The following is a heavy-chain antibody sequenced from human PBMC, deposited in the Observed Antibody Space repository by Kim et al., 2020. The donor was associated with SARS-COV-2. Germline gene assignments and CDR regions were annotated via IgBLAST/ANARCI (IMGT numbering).Heavy chain of an antibody. J-gene: IGHJ6*02. CDR3: ARTAPRRSSTAYYFYGLDV. CDR1: GGSISSFY. CDR2: LSYDGNT. Sequence: SETLSLTCTVSGGSISSFYWSWVRQPPGKGLEWVAFLSYDGNTNYNPSLKNRVTISCATSKNQFSLRVTSVSAADTAVYFCARTAPRRSSTAYYFYGLDVWGQGTTVIVSS. D-gene: IGHD3-22*01. V-gene: IGHV4-59*01.